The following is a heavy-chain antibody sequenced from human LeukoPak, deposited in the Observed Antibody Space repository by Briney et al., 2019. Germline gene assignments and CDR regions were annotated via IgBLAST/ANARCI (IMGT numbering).Heavy chain of an antibody. J-gene: IGHJ4*02. CDR1: GGSFSGYY. Sequence: DPSETLSLTCAVYGGSFSGYYWSWIRQPPGKGLEWIGEINHSGSTNYNPSLKSRVTISVDTSKNQLSLKLSSVTAADTAVYYCARDRRSGSYWGGIDYWGQGTLVTVSS. V-gene: IGHV4-34*01. CDR3: ARDRRSGSYWGGIDY. CDR2: INHSGST. D-gene: IGHD1-26*01.